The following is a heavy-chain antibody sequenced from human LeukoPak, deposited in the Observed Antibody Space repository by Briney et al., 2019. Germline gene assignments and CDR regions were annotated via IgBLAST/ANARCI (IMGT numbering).Heavy chain of an antibody. CDR3: AREGCTNGVCYTGYYYYGMDV. Sequence: ASVKVSCKASGYTFTSYYMHWVRQAPGQGLGWMGIINPSGGSTSYAQKFQGRVTMTRDTSTSTVYMELSSLRSEDTAVYYCAREGCTNGVCYTGYYYYGMDVWGQGTTVTVSS. V-gene: IGHV1-46*01. D-gene: IGHD2-8*01. CDR1: GYTFTSYY. CDR2: INPSGGST. J-gene: IGHJ6*02.